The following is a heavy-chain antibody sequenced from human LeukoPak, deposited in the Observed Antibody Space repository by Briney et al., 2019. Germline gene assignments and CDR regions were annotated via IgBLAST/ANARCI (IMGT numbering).Heavy chain of an antibody. D-gene: IGHD3-22*01. CDR1: GFTFSSYA. V-gene: IGHV3-30*04. J-gene: IGHJ4*02. CDR3: ARAKYDYDSSGYYSGSNYFDY. CDR2: ISYDGSNK. Sequence: GGSLRLSCAASGFTFSSYAMHWVRQAPGKGLEWVAVISYDGSNKYYADSVKGRFTISRDNPKNTLYLKMNSLRAEDAAVYYCARAKYDYDSSGYYSGSNYFDYWGQGTLVTVSS.